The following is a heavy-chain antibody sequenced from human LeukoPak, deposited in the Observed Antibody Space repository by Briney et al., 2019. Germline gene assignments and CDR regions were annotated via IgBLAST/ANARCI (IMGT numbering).Heavy chain of an antibody. Sequence: SETLSLTCTVSGGSISSGDYYWSWIRQPPGKGLEWIGYIYYSGSTYYNPSLKSRVTISVDTSKNQFSLKLSSVTSADTAVYYCARVSTVTTQGGYFDYWGQGTLVTVSS. V-gene: IGHV4-30-4*01. CDR1: GGSISSGDYY. CDR3: ARVSTVTTQGGYFDY. CDR2: IYYSGST. J-gene: IGHJ4*02. D-gene: IGHD4-17*01.